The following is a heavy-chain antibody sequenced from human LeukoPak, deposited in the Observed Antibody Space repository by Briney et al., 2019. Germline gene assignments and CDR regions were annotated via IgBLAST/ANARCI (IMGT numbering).Heavy chain of an antibody. CDR1: GGSISSGGYY. CDR2: IYYSGST. J-gene: IGHJ4*02. Sequence: PSQTLSLTCTVSGGSISSGGYYWSWIRQHPGKGLEWIGYIYYSGSTYYNPSLKSRVTISVDTSKNQFSLKLSSVTAADTAVYCCATGTYDSSGYYGLRFDYWGQGTLVTVSS. V-gene: IGHV4-31*03. CDR3: ATGTYDSSGYYGLRFDY. D-gene: IGHD3-22*01.